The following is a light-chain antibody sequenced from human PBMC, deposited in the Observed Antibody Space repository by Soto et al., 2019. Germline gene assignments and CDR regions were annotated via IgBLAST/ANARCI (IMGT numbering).Light chain of an antibody. Sequence: QSVLTQPASVSGSPGQSITISCTGTSSGVGGYNYVSWYQQHPGKAPKLMIYDVSDRPSGVSSRFSGSKSGNTASLTISGLQVEDEADYYCSSYTSRSTLVFGGGTKLTVL. CDR1: SSGVGGYNY. V-gene: IGLV2-14*01. CDR2: DVS. CDR3: SSYTSRSTLV. J-gene: IGLJ2*01.